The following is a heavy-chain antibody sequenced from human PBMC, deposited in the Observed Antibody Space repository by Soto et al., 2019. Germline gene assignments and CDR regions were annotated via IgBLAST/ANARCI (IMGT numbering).Heavy chain of an antibody. CDR3: ARDAPGDGSGWLKFDY. D-gene: IGHD6-19*01. J-gene: IGHJ4*02. CDR1: GGTFSSYA. V-gene: IGHV1-69*06. Sequence: SVKVSCKASGGTFSSYAISWVRQAPGQGLEWMGGIIPIFGTANYAQKFQGRVTITADKSTSTAYMELSSLRCEDTAVYYCARDAPGDGSGWLKFDYWGQGTLVTVSS. CDR2: IIPIFGTA.